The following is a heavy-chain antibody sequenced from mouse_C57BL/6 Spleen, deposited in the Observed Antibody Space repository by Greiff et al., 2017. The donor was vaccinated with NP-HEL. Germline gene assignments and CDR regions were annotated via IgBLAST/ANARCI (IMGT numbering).Heavy chain of an antibody. V-gene: IGHV1-39*01. CDR3: AGDGSSYGEGCFDY. J-gene: IGHJ2*01. CDR2: INPNYGTT. D-gene: IGHD1-1*01. Sequence: EVQLQQSGPELVKPGASVKISCKASGYSFTDYNMNWVKQSNGKSLEWIGVINPNYGTTSYNQKFKGKATLTVEQSSSTAYMQLNSLTSEDAAVYYCAGDGSSYGEGCFDYWGQGTTLTVSS. CDR1: GYSFTDYN.